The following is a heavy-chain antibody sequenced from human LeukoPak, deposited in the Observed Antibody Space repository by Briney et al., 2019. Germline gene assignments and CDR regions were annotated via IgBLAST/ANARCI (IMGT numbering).Heavy chain of an antibody. J-gene: IGHJ4*02. V-gene: IGHV5-51*01. CDR2: IYPGDSDT. Sequence: GESLKISCKGSGYSFTSYWIGWVRQMPGKGLEWMGIIYPGDSDTRYSPSFQGQVTISADKSISTAYLQWSSLKASDTAMYYCARNFVVVPPPTTPAMPPPLYYFDYWGQGTLVTVSS. CDR1: GYSFTSYW. CDR3: ARNFVVVPPPTTPAMPPPLYYFDY. D-gene: IGHD2-2*01.